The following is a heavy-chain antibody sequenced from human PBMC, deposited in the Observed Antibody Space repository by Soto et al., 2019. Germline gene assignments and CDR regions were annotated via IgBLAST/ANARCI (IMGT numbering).Heavy chain of an antibody. CDR2: INHSGST. Sequence: QVQLQQWGAGLLKPSETLSLTCAVYGGSFSGYYWSWIRQPPGKGLEWIGEINHSGSTNYNPSLKSRVTISLDTSKNQFSLKMSSVTAADTAVYYCARGDGRNFDYWVQGTLVTVSS. J-gene: IGHJ4*02. CDR3: ARGDGRNFDY. V-gene: IGHV4-34*01. CDR1: GGSFSGYY.